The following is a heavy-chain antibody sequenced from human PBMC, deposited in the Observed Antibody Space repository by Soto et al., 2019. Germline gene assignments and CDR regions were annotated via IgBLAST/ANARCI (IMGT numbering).Heavy chain of an antibody. Sequence: QVQLVQSGAEVKKPGSSVKVSCKASGGTFSSYALTWVRQAPGQGLEWMGEIIPIFGTANYAQKFQGRVTITADESTSTAYMELSSLRSEYTAVYYCARDRGPSSGYYPYWFDPWGQGTLVTVSS. J-gene: IGHJ5*02. CDR2: IIPIFGTA. CDR3: ARDRGPSSGYYPYWFDP. D-gene: IGHD3-22*01. CDR1: GGTFSSYA. V-gene: IGHV1-69*12.